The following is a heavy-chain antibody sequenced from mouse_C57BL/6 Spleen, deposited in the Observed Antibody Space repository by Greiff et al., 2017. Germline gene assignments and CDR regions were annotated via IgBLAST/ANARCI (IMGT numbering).Heavy chain of an antibody. CDR2: FYPGSGSI. V-gene: IGHV1-62-2*01. Sequence: QVQLQQPGAELVKPGASVKLSCKASGYTFTEYTLHWVKQRSGQGLEWIGWFYPGSGSIKYNEQFKDKATLTSDKSSSTVYMELSRLTSEDSAVXYCAGHAELGLGAFAYWGQGTLGTVSA. CDR1: GYTFTEYT. D-gene: IGHD4-1*01. J-gene: IGHJ3*01. CDR3: AGHAELGLGAFAY.